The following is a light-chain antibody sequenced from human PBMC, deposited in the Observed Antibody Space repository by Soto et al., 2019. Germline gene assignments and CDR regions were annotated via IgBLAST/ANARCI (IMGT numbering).Light chain of an antibody. CDR1: QSVLYSSNNKNY. V-gene: IGKV4-1*01. Sequence: DIVMTQSPDSLAVSLGERATINCKSSQSVLYSSNNKNYLAWYQQKPGQPPKLLIYWASTRESGVPDRFSGSGSGTDFTLTISSLQAEDVAVYYCQQYSTLLTFGGGTTVEIK. J-gene: IGKJ4*01. CDR2: WAS. CDR3: QQYSTLLT.